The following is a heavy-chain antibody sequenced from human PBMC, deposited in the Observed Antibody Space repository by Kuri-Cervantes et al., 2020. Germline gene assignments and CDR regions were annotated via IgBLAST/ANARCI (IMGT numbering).Heavy chain of an antibody. Sequence: GGSLRLSCAASGFTFDDYAMHWVRQAPGKGLEWGSGISWNSGSIGYADSVKGRFTISRDNAKNSLYLQMNSLRAEDTAVYYCARDREGYYYGSGSYYDYWGQGTLVTVSS. CDR2: ISWNSGSI. J-gene: IGHJ4*02. V-gene: IGHV3-9*01. CDR1: GFTFDDYA. D-gene: IGHD3-10*01. CDR3: ARDREGYYYGSGSYYDY.